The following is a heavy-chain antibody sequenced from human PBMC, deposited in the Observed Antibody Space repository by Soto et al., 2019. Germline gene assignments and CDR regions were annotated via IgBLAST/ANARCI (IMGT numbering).Heavy chain of an antibody. CDR2: INPNSGGT. J-gene: IGHJ5*02. Sequence: GASVKVSCKASGYTFTGYYMHWVRQAPGQGLEWMGWINPNSGGTNYAQKFQGRVTMTRDTSISTAYMELSRLRSDDTAVYYCARDFGGYGDGGGNWFDTWGQGTLVTVSS. CDR3: ARDFGGYGDGGGNWFDT. CDR1: GYTFTGYY. V-gene: IGHV1-2*02. D-gene: IGHD4-17*01.